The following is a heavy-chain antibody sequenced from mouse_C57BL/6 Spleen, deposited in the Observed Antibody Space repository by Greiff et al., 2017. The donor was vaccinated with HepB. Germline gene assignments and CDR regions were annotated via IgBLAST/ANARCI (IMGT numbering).Heavy chain of an antibody. CDR1: GFTFSSYG. CDR2: ISSGGSYT. J-gene: IGHJ3*01. CDR3: ARHESSLVSWFAY. V-gene: IGHV5-6*01. Sequence: EVKLMESGGDLVKPGGSLKLSCAASGFTFSSYGMSWVRQTPDKRLEWVATISSGGSYTYYPDSVKGRFTISRDNAKNTLYLQMSSLKSEDTAMYYCARHESSLVSWFAYWGQGTLVTVSA.